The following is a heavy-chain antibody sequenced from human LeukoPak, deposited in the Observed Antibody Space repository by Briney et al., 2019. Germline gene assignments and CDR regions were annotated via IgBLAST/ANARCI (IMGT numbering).Heavy chain of an antibody. D-gene: IGHD5/OR15-5a*01. CDR2: VYTSGSP. Sequence: SETLSLTCTVSGYSISSGYYWGWIRQPPGKGLEWLGRVYTSGSPNYNPSLKGRVTMSLDTSKNQFSLKLRSVTAADTAVYYCATRPKFMSTYFDLWGRGTLVTVSS. V-gene: IGHV4-38-2*02. CDR3: ATRPKFMSTYFDL. CDR1: GYSISSGYY. J-gene: IGHJ2*01.